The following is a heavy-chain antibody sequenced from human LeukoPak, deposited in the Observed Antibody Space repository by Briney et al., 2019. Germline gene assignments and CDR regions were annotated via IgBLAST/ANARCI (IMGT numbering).Heavy chain of an antibody. CDR3: ARAPYGSRSSYFDY. D-gene: IGHD3-10*01. CDR2: IYYSGST. CDR1: GGSISSGDYY. J-gene: IGHJ4*02. Sequence: SQTLSLTCTVSGGSISSGDYYWSWIRQPPGRGLEWIGYIYYSGSTYYNPSLKSRVTISVDTSKNQFSLKLSSVTAADTAVYYYARAPYGSRSSYFDYWGQGTLVTVSS. V-gene: IGHV4-30-4*01.